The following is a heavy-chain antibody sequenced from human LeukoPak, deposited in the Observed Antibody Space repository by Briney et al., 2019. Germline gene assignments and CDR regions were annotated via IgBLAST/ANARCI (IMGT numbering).Heavy chain of an antibody. CDR2: INAGIGNT. J-gene: IGHJ6*02. CDR1: GYTFTSYA. CDR3: AREGLYCSGGSCYFDYYYGMDV. V-gene: IGHV1-3*01. D-gene: IGHD2-15*01. Sequence: ASVKVSCKASGYTFTSYAMHWVRQAAGQRLEWMGWINAGIGNTKYSQKFQGRVTITRDTSASTAYMELSSLRSEDTAVYYCAREGLYCSGGSCYFDYYYGMDVWGQGTTVTVSS.